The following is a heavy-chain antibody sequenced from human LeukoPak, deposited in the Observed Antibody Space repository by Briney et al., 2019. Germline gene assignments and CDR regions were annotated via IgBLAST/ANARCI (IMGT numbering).Heavy chain of an antibody. CDR3: AKPTSGDGSFLIDY. CDR1: GFTFSSYG. Sequence: PGESLRLSCAASGFTFSSYGMHWVRQAPGKGLEWVAVIWYDGSYTYYAESVKGRFTISRDNSRNTLYLQMSSLRAEDTAVYYCAKPTSGDGSFLIDYWGQGTLVIVSS. J-gene: IGHJ4*02. V-gene: IGHV3-33*03. CDR2: IWYDGSYT. D-gene: IGHD1-26*01.